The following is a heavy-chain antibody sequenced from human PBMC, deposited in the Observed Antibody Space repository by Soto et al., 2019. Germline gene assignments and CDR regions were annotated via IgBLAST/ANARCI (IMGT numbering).Heavy chain of an antibody. CDR2: INPNSGGT. J-gene: IGHJ6*03. Sequence: ASVKVSCKASGYTFTGYYMHWVRQAPGQGLEWMGWINPNSGGTNYAQKFQGWVTMTRDTSISTAYMELSRLRSDDTAVYYCARDYLTGGAGTSIYYYYFIDVWGQGTMVTVSS. CDR3: ARDYLTGGAGTSIYYYYFIDV. CDR1: GYTFTGYY. V-gene: IGHV1-2*04. D-gene: IGHD1-1*01.